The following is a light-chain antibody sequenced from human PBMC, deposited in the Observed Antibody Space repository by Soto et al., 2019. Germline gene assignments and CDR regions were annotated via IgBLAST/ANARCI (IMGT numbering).Light chain of an antibody. CDR2: DVS. J-gene: IGLJ2*01. Sequence: QSALTQPASVSGSPGQSITISCTGTSSDVGGYNYVSGYQQHPGKAPKLMIYDVSNRPSGVSNRFSGSKSGSTASLTISGLQAEDEADYYCSSYTSSSTRVFGGGTKLTVL. V-gene: IGLV2-14*01. CDR3: SSYTSSSTRV. CDR1: SSDVGGYNY.